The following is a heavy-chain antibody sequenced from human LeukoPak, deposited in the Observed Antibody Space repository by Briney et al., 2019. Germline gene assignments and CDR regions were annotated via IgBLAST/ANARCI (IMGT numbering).Heavy chain of an antibody. Sequence: PGGSLRLSCAVSGFTFSNYGMNWVRQAPGKGLEWISYISNRGSTIYYADSVKGRFTISRDNAKNSLYLQMNSVRAEDTAVYYCGRPYIALAEIDYWGQGTLVTVSS. CDR2: ISNRGSTI. CDR1: GFTFSNYG. CDR3: GRPYIALAEIDY. D-gene: IGHD2-15*01. J-gene: IGHJ4*02. V-gene: IGHV3-48*01.